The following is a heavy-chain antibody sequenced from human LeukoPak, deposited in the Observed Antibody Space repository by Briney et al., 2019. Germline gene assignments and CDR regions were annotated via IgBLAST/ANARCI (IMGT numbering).Heavy chain of an antibody. CDR1: GGSISSYY. J-gene: IGHJ5*02. V-gene: IGHV4-59*01. D-gene: IGHD6-19*01. CDR3: ARVRRAVAVLLYYYWFDP. Sequence: SETLSLTCTVSGGSISSYYWSWIRQPPGKGLEWIGYIYYSGSTNYNPSLKSRVTISVDTSKNQFSLKLSSVTAADTAVYYCARVRRAVAVLLYYYWFDPWGQGTLVTVSS. CDR2: IYYSGST.